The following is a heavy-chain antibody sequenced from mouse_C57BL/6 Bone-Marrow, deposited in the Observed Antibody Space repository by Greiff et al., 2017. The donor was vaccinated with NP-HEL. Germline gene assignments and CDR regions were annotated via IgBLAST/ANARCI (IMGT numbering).Heavy chain of an antibody. Sequence: EVQGVESGAELVRPGASVKLSCTASGFNIKDDYMHWVQQRPEQGLEWIGWIDPEDGDTEYASKFQGKATITADTSSNTAYLQLSSLTSEDTAVYYCACDNTNYPYYCDYGDRGTSITV. CDR3: ACDNTNYPYYCDY. CDR2: IDPEDGDT. D-gene: IGHD2-5*01. V-gene: IGHV14-4*01. J-gene: IGHJ2*03. CDR1: GFNIKDDY.